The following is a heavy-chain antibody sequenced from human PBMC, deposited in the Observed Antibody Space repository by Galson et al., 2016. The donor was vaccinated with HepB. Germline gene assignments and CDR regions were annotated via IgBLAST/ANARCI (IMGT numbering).Heavy chain of an antibody. CDR3: ARRDDSLTGYSY. J-gene: IGHJ4*02. D-gene: IGHD3-9*01. V-gene: IGHV5-51*01. CDR2: IYAGDSDT. CDR1: GYKFSSSW. Sequence: QSGAEVKEPGESLKISCKASGYKFSSSWIGRVRQVPGKGLEWMGVIYAGDSDTRYSPSFQGQVTISADEATTTAYVQWSSLRASDTAIYYCARRDDSLTGYSYWGQGTLVTVS.